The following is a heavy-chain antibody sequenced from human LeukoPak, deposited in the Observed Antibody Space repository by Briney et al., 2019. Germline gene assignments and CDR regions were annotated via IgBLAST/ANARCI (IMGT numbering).Heavy chain of an antibody. D-gene: IGHD2-15*01. V-gene: IGHV3-7*04. J-gene: IGHJ1*01. CDR1: GITFSRSW. CDR3: ARDRGGRTGLDD. CDR2: IKEDGSEK. Sequence: GGSLRLSCAASGITFSRSWMSWVRQAPGKGLEWVAFIKEDGSEKYYVDSVKGRFTISRDNAENSLYLQMNSLRAEDTAVYYCARDRGGRTGLDDWGQGTLVTVSS.